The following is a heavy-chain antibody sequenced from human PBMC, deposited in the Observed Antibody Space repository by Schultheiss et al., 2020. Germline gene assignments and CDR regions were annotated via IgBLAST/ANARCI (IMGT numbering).Heavy chain of an antibody. CDR3: ARGQRSITLRTIDY. J-gene: IGHJ4*02. CDR2: ISAYNGNT. V-gene: IGHV1-18*01. CDR1: GYTFTSYG. D-gene: IGHD3-10*01. Sequence: ISCKASGYTFTSYGISWVRQAPGQGLEWMGWISAYNGNTNYAQKLQGRVTITADESTSTAYMELSSLRSEDTAVYYCARGQRSITLRTIDYWGQGSLVTVSS.